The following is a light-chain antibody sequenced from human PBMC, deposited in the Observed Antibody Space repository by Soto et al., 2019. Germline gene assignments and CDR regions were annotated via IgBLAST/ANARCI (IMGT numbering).Light chain of an antibody. Sequence: ICMTPPPPCRSVSLGARTNSNCKSSQYVLNSANNRNHLAWYQQKPGQPPKVLVYWASTRASGVPDRFSGSGSGTDFTLTISSLQAEDVAVYYCQQHYSRTLSFGGGTKVEIK. J-gene: IGKJ4*01. CDR1: QYVLNSANNRNH. CDR3: QQHYSRTLS. V-gene: IGKV4-1*01. CDR2: WAS.